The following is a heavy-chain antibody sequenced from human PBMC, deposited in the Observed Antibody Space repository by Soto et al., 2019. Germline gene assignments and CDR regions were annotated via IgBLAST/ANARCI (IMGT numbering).Heavy chain of an antibody. V-gene: IGHV4-34*01. CDR1: GGSFSGYY. CDR2: INHRGST. CDR3: ARGLSPVPTKHYYSYCIDV. D-gene: IGHD2-2*01. Sequence: QVQLQQWGAGLLKPSETLSLTCAVYGGSFSGYYWSWIRQPPGKGLEWIGEINHRGSTNYNPSLKIRLPISLPTSTHHFPLKLPSVPASDSPVYYSARGLSPVPTKHYYSYCIDVCGQGTPVTVSS. J-gene: IGHJ6*02.